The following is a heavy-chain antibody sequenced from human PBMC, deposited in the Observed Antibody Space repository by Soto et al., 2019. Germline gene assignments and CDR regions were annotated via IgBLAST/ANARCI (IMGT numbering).Heavy chain of an antibody. J-gene: IGHJ6*02. CDR2: INPHSGDT. D-gene: IGHD3-10*01. Sequence: QVQLVQSGAEVKKPGASVKVSYVASGYTFTDHYIHWVRQAPGQGLEWMGWINPHSGDTIYAQKFQGRVTITADESTSTAYMELSSLRSEDTAVYYCARGGGWYYYYGMDVWGQGTTVTVSS. V-gene: IGHV1-2*02. CDR1: GYTFTDHY. CDR3: ARGGGWYYYYGMDV.